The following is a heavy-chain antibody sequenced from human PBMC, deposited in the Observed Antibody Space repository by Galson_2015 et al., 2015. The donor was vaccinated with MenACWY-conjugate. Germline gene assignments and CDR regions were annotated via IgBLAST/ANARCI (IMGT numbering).Heavy chain of an antibody. CDR1: GYTFTSYG. CDR2: ISAYNGNT. D-gene: IGHD6-13*01. CDR3: AETPIAAAEDYYYGMDV. J-gene: IGHJ6*02. Sequence: SVKVSCKASGYTFTSYGISWVRQAPGQGLEWMGWISAYNGNTNYAQKLQGRVTMTTDTSTSTAYMELRSLRSEDTAVYYCAETPIAAAEDYYYGMDVWGQGTTVTVSS. V-gene: IGHV1-18*01.